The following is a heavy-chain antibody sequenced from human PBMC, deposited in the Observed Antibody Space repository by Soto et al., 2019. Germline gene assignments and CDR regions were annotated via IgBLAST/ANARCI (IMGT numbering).Heavy chain of an antibody. V-gene: IGHV3-53*01. J-gene: IGHJ3*02. CDR1: GLSVSGDY. D-gene: IGHD4-17*01. CDR3: ARDYGDYGLVFDI. Sequence: EVQLVQSGGDLVQPGGSLRLSCAASGLSVSGDYMTWVRQAPGKGLEWVSMTYSGGPTDYADSVKGRFTISVDKSKNTLYLQMHSLRVDDPAVYYCARDYGDYGLVFDIWGQWTMVTVSS. CDR2: TYSGGPT.